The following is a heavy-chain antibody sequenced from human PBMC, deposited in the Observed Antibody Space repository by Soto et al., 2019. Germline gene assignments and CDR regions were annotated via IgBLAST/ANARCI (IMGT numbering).Heavy chain of an antibody. CDR1: GFTFSSST. CDR2: IIDSGGYT. Sequence: ESGGGLVQPGGSLRLSCAASGFTFSSSTMNWVRQAPGKGLEWVSAIIDSGGYTYYADSVKGRFTIYRDNSKNTLYLQMNSLRAEATALYYCAKETYSYYGMDVWGQGTTVTVS. CDR3: AKETYSYYGMDV. V-gene: IGHV3-23*01. J-gene: IGHJ6*02.